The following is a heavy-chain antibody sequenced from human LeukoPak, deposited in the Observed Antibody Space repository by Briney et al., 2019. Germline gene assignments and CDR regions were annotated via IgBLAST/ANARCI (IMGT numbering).Heavy chain of an antibody. CDR3: ARGGYYLRRRYYFDY. Sequence: PSETLSLTCTVSGGSISSSSYYWGWIRQPPGKGLEWIGSIYYSGSTYYNPSLKSRVTISVDTSKNQFSLKLSSVTAADTAVYYCARGGYYLRRRYYFDYWGQGTLVTVSS. CDR1: GGSISSSSYY. V-gene: IGHV4-39*07. D-gene: IGHD2/OR15-2a*01. CDR2: IYYSGST. J-gene: IGHJ4*02.